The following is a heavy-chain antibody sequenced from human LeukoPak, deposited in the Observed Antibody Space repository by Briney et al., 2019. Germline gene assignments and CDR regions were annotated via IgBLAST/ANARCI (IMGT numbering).Heavy chain of an antibody. CDR1: GGSIIGYCYS. J-gene: IGHJ2*01. D-gene: IGHD1-26*01. CDR3: AGVTTTARYFDL. CDR2: IYRSRST. V-gene: IGHV4-30-2*01. Sequence: SQTLSLTCAVSGGSIIGYCYSWSWHPPPKGMGRVWIVYIYRSRSTYYNPSLKLRITMSLYKYKNPFSLRVGSVTAADPAVCCCAGVTTTARYFDLWGRGTLVTVSS.